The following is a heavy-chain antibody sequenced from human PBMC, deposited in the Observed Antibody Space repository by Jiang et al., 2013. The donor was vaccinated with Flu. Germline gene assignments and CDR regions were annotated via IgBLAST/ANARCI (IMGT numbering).Heavy chain of an antibody. CDR3: ARTITYSYGFGYFDY. CDR2: SGST. Sequence: GPGLVKPSETLSLTCTVSGGSISSDYWSWIRQPPGKGLEWIGHSGSTNYNPSLKSRVTISVDTSKNQFSLKLSSVTAADTAVYYCARTITYSYGFGYFDYWGQGTLVTVSS. CDR1: GGSISSDY. D-gene: IGHD5-18*01. V-gene: IGHV4-59*01. J-gene: IGHJ4*02.